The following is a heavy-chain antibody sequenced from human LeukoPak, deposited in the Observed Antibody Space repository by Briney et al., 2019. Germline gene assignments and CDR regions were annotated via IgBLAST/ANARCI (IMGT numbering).Heavy chain of an antibody. CDR1: GFTFSSYA. Sequence: PGGSLRLSCAASGFTFSSYAMSRVRQAPGKGLEWVSAISGSGGSTYYADSVKGRFTISRDNSKNTLYLQMNSLRAEDTAVYYCAKDGHCTNGVCWDDAFDIWGQGTMVTVSS. CDR3: AKDGHCTNGVCWDDAFDI. J-gene: IGHJ3*02. CDR2: ISGSGGST. D-gene: IGHD2-8*01. V-gene: IGHV3-23*01.